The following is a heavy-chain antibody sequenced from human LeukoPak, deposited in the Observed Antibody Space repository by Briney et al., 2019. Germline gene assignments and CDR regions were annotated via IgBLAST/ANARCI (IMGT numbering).Heavy chain of an antibody. CDR2: IYYSGST. Sequence: SETLSLTCSISGGSISSHYWNWIRQPPGKGLEWLGSIYYSGSTTYNPSLKSRVTISLDTSKNQFSLKVSSVSAADTAVYYCARDGWEASDYYYYMDVWGKGTTVTVSS. J-gene: IGHJ6*03. D-gene: IGHD1-26*01. V-gene: IGHV4-59*11. CDR1: GGSISSHY. CDR3: ARDGWEASDYYYYMDV.